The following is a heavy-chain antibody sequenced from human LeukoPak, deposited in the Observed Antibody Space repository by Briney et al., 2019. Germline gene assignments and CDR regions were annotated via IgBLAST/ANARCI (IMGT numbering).Heavy chain of an antibody. D-gene: IGHD3-22*01. CDR3: ARTSYDSTWAMDFFDF. CDR2: IWFDGSNK. Sequence: PGRPLRLSCAASGFSFSNYGMHWVRQAPGKGLEWVALIWFDGSNKYYADSVQGRFTISRDNSKNTLYLQMNSLRAEDTAVYYCARTSYDSTWAMDFFDFWGQGSLVTVSS. CDR1: GFSFSNYG. V-gene: IGHV3-33*01. J-gene: IGHJ4*02.